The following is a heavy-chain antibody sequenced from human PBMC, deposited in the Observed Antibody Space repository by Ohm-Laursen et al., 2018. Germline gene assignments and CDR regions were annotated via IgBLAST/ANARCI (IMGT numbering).Heavy chain of an antibody. Sequence: TQTLTLTCTFSGFSLSTSGMCVSWIRQPPGKALEWLARIDWDDDKYYSTSLKTRLTISKDTSKNQVVLTMTNMDPVDTATYYCAREGYYYDSSGYFRPYYCGMDVWGQGTTVTVSS. CDR3: AREGYYYDSSGYFRPYYCGMDV. CDR1: GFSLSTSGMC. CDR2: IDWDDDK. J-gene: IGHJ6*02. D-gene: IGHD3-22*01. V-gene: IGHV2-70*11.